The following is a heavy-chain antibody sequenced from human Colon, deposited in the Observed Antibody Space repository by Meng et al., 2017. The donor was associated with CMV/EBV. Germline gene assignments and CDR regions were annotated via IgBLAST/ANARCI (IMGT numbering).Heavy chain of an antibody. Sequence: CAASGFTFSDYYMSWIRQAPGKGLEWVSYISSSGSTIYYADSVKGRFTISRDNAKNSLNLQMNSLRAEDTAVYYCARLTVVVPAAHPWGQGTLVTVSS. J-gene: IGHJ5*02. D-gene: IGHD2-2*01. CDR3: ARLTVVVPAAHP. CDR1: GFTFSDYY. V-gene: IGHV3-11*01. CDR2: ISSSGSTI.